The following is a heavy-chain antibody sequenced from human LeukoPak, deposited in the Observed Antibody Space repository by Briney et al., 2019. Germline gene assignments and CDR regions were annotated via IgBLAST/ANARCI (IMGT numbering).Heavy chain of an antibody. J-gene: IGHJ5*02. D-gene: IGHD2-21*02. Sequence: SDTESLTCTVSGGSISRSSYHCGWIRRPPAKGLERIGSIYHTGTTYYNTSLKSRVTISVDTSKNQFSLKLSSVTAPDTAVYYCARDPVTSPYNWFDPWGQGTLVTVSS. CDR1: GGSISRSSYH. CDR2: IYHTGTT. CDR3: ARDPVTSPYNWFDP. V-gene: IGHV4-39*01.